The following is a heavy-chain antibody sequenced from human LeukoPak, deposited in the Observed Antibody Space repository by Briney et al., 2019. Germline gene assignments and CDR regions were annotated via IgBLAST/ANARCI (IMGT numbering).Heavy chain of an antibody. J-gene: IGHJ4*02. CDR3: ARTKYYYDSSGYCFDY. V-gene: IGHV3-30*02. CDR2: IRYDGGNK. Sequence: GGSLRLSCAAFGFTFSSYGMHWVRQAPGKGLEWVAFIRYDGGNKYYADSVKGRFTISRDSSKNTLYLQMNSLRAEDTAVYYCARTKYYYDSSGYCFDYWGQGTLVTVSS. D-gene: IGHD3-22*01. CDR1: GFTFSSYG.